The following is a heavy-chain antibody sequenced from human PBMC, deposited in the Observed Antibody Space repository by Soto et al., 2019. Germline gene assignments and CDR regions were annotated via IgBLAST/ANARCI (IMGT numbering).Heavy chain of an antibody. CDR2: ISPSGGST. D-gene: IGHD2-2*01. V-gene: IGHV1-46*01. CDR3: ARVGGCTSTSCHFYFDY. Sequence: QVQLVQSGAEVEKPGASVKVSCKSSGYTFTSYYIHWVRQAPGQGLEWMGMISPSGGSTNYAQMFQGRVTMTRDMSTSTVYMELSSLRSEDTAVYYCARVGGCTSTSCHFYFDYWGQGTPVTVSS. J-gene: IGHJ4*02. CDR1: GYTFTSYY.